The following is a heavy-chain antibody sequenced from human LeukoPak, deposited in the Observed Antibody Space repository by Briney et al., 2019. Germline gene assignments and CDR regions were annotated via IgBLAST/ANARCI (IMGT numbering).Heavy chain of an antibody. D-gene: IGHD3-9*01. J-gene: IGHJ6*02. V-gene: IGHV1-69*13. Sequence: ASVKVSCKASGGTFSSYAISWVRQAPEQGLEWMGGIIPIFGTANYAQKFQGRVTITADESTSTAYMELSSLRSEDTAVYYCARGEALLRYPGYYYGMDVWGQGTTVTVSS. CDR1: GGTFSSYA. CDR3: ARGEALLRYPGYYYGMDV. CDR2: IIPIFGTA.